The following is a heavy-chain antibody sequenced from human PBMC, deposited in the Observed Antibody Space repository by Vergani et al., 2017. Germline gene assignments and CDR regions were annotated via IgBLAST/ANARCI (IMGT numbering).Heavy chain of an antibody. J-gene: IGHJ4*02. D-gene: IGHD5-24*01. CDR1: GHTFSNYE. Sequence: QVQLVQSGSELKKPGASVKVSCKTSGHTFSNYEMIWVRQAPGQRLEWMGWINTKTGNPTYAQDFTGRFVFSLDTSVSTAYLEINNLQPEDSAVYFCATASWAQLWVLKHWGQGTRVTVSS. CDR2: INTKTGNP. V-gene: IGHV7-4-1*02. CDR3: ATASWAQLWVLKH.